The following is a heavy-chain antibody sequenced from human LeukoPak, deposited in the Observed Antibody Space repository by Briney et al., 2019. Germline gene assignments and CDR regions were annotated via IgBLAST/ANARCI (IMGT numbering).Heavy chain of an antibody. CDR3: ARSGYDSSGYYSSYFDY. D-gene: IGHD3-22*01. V-gene: IGHV4-4*02. J-gene: IGHJ4*02. CDR2: IYHSGST. CDR1: GGSISSSNW. Sequence: PSGTLSLTCAVSGGSISSSNWWSWVRQPPGKGLEWIGEIYHSGSTNYNPSLKSRVTISVDKSKNQFSLKLSSVTAADTAVYYCARSGYDSSGYYSSYFDYWGQGTLVTVSS.